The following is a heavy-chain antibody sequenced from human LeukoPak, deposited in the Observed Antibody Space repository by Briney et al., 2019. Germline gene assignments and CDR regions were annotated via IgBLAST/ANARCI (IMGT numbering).Heavy chain of an antibody. J-gene: IGHJ3*01. Sequence: GGSLRLSCAASGFTFISYGMHWVRQAPGKGLEWVAIIWYDGNTKYYSESVKGRFTISRDNSKNTLYLQMNSLRAEDTAVYYCAKSRTGHDAFHVWGEATLVTVSS. CDR1: GFTFISYG. CDR2: IWYDGNTK. V-gene: IGHV3-33*06. D-gene: IGHD3/OR15-3a*01. CDR3: AKSRTGHDAFHV.